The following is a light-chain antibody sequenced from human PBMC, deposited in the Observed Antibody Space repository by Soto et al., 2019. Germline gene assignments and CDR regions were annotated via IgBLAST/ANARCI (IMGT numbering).Light chain of an antibody. Sequence: QSVLTQPRSVSGSPGQSVTISCLGTSGDVGGYEYVSWYQQQPGKVPRLLIFDVNKLPSGVPDRFSGSKSDNTASLTISGLQAEDEADYYCCSYEGSFIHVFESGTKLTVL. J-gene: IGLJ1*01. V-gene: IGLV2-11*01. CDR2: DVN. CDR3: CSYEGSFIHV. CDR1: SGDVGGYEY.